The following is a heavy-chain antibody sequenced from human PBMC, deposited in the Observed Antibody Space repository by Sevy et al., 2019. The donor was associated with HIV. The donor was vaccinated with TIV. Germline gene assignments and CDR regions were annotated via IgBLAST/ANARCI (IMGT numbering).Heavy chain of an antibody. V-gene: IGHV3-23*01. CDR1: GFTFTNYA. CDR2: VGDNGRHT. J-gene: IGHJ4*02. Sequence: GGSLRLSCAASGFTFTNYAMSWVRQAPGKGLEWVSTVGDNGRHTFYADPVRGRVTISRDNARNMVYLHMNSLRVEDTAIYYCADPPRAGLWGQGTLVIVSS. CDR3: ADPPRAGL.